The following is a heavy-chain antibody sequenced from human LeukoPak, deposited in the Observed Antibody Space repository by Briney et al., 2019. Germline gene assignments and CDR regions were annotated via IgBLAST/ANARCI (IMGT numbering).Heavy chain of an antibody. CDR3: TRHEGPEYNWNDATFDY. Sequence: GGSLRLSCAASGFTFSGSAMHWVRQPSGKGLEWVGRIRSKANSYATAYAASVKGRFTISRDDSKNTAYLQMNSLKTEDTAVYYCTRHEGPEYNWNDATFDYWGQGTLVTVSS. J-gene: IGHJ4*02. CDR2: IRSKANSYAT. V-gene: IGHV3-73*01. D-gene: IGHD1-20*01. CDR1: GFTFSGSA.